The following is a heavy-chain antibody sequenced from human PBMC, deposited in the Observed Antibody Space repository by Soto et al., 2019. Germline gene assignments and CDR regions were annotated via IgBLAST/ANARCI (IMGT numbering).Heavy chain of an antibody. Sequence: PVGSLRLSCEASGFTFTMYWMHWVRQAPGKGLVWVSRVNSDGTGTTYADSLKGRFTVSRDNAKNSVFLQMDSLRAEDAGVYFCARVDPGYSYGKVDLWGQGTLVTVSS. D-gene: IGHD5-18*01. V-gene: IGHV3-74*01. J-gene: IGHJ5*02. CDR3: ARVDPGYSYGKVDL. CDR2: VNSDGTGT. CDR1: GFTFTMYW.